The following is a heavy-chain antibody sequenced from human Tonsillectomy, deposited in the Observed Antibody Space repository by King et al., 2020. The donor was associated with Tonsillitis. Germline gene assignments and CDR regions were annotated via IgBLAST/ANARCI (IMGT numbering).Heavy chain of an antibody. J-gene: IGHJ4*02. CDR1: GFTFSSYA. Sequence: EVQLVESGGDLVQPGGSLRLSCAASGFTFSSYAMSWVRQAPGKGLEWVSTISGSGAGTYYADSVKGRFTISRENSENTLYLQMNSLRAADTAVYYCAKGAPGIAVAGSGAFDYWGQGTLVTVSS. CDR2: ISGSGAGT. V-gene: IGHV3-23*04. D-gene: IGHD6-19*01. CDR3: AKGAPGIAVAGSGAFDY.